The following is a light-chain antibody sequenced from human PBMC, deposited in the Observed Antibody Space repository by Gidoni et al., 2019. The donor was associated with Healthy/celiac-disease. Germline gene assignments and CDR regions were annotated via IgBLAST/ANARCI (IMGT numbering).Light chain of an antibody. Sequence: DIQLTPYPSTLSTSVGDRVTITCRASQSISTWLAWYQQKPGKAPKLLTYKASSLESGVPSRFSGSGSGTEFTLTISSLQPDDFATYYCQQYNSYPFTFGPGTKVDIK. CDR3: QQYNSYPFT. J-gene: IGKJ3*01. CDR1: QSISTW. V-gene: IGKV1-5*03. CDR2: KAS.